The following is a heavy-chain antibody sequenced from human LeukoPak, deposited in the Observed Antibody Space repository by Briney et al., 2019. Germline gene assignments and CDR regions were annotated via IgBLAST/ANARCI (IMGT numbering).Heavy chain of an antibody. CDR2: ISSSSSYI. V-gene: IGHV3-21*01. J-gene: IGHJ6*03. CDR1: GFTFSSYS. CDR3: ARDREIADYSNSHDDYYYYYMDV. D-gene: IGHD4-11*01. Sequence: PGGSLRLSCAASGFTFSSYSTNWVRQAPGKGLEWVSSISSSSSYIYYADSVKGRFTISRDNAKNSLYLQMNSLRAEDTAVYYCARDREIADYSNSHDDYYYYYMDVWGKGTTVTVSS.